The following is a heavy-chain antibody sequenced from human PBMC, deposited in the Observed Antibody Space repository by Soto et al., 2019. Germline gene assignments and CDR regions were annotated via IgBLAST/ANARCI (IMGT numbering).Heavy chain of an antibody. J-gene: IGHJ4*02. CDR1: GFTFSSYG. CDR2: IWYDGSNK. CDR3: ARDYDSRGYPRYYFDY. V-gene: IGHV3-33*01. D-gene: IGHD3-22*01. Sequence: QVQLVESGGGVVQPGRSLRLSCAASGFTFSSYGMHWVRQAPGKGLEWVAVIWYDGSNKYYADSVKGRFTISRDNSKNXLYLQMNRLRAEDTAVYYCARDYDSRGYPRYYFDYWGQGTLVTVSS.